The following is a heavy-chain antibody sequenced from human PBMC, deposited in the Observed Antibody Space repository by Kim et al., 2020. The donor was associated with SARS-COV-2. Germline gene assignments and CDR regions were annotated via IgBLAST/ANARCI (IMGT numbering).Heavy chain of an antibody. J-gene: IGHJ6*03. CDR3: ARTIFGVVIDYYYYMDV. D-gene: IGHD3-3*01. CDR2: IIPILGIA. CDR1: GGTFSSYA. V-gene: IGHV1-69*10. Sequence: SVKVSCKASGGTFSSYAISWVRQAPGQGLEWMGRIIPILGIANYAQRFQGRVTITADKSTRTAYMELSSLRSEDTAVYYCARTIFGVVIDYYYYMDVWGKGTTVTVSS.